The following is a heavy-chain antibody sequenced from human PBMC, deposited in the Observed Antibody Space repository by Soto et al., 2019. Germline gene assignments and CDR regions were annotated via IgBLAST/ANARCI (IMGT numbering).Heavy chain of an antibody. V-gene: IGHV1-46*01. CDR2: INPSGGST. CDR1: GYTFTSYY. D-gene: IGHD3-9*01. CDR3: ARGRSTEELRYFDRSGPDNSFDP. Sequence: GASVKVSCKASGYTFTSYYMHWVRQAPGQGLEWMGIINPSGGSTSYAQKFQGRVTMTRDTSTSTVYMELSSLRSEDTAVYYCARGRSTEELRYFDRSGPDNSFDPSGQATLVTVSS. J-gene: IGHJ5*02.